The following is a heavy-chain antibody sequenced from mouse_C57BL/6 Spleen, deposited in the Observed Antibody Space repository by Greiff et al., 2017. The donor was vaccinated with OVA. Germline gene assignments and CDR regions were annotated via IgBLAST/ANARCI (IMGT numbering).Heavy chain of an antibody. D-gene: IGHD1-1*01. V-gene: IGHV1-55*01. CDR1: GYTFTSYW. J-gene: IGHJ2*01. Sequence: VQLQQPGAELVKPGASVKMSCKASGYTFTSYWITWVKQRPGQGLEWIGDIYPGSGSTNYNEKFKSKATLTVDTSSSTAYMQLSSLTSEDSAVYYCARALFGYGSSYGYWGQGTTLTVSS. CDR2: IYPGSGST. CDR3: ARALFGYGSSYGY.